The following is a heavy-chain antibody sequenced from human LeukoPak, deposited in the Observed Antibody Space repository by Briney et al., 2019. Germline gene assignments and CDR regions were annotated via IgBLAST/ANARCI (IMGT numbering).Heavy chain of an antibody. CDR1: GGSISNYY. J-gene: IGHJ5*02. CDR2: IYYSGST. V-gene: IGHV4-59*01. CDR3: AREIDYGDYGWFDP. D-gene: IGHD4-17*01. Sequence: SETLSLTCTVSGGSISNYYWSWIRQPPGKGLEWIGYIYYSGSTNYNPSLKSRVTISVDTSKNQFSLKLSSVTAADTAVYYCAREIDYGDYGWFDPWGQGTLVTVSS.